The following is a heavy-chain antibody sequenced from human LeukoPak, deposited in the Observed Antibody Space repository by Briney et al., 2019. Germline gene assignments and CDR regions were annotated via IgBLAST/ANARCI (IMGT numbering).Heavy chain of an antibody. CDR2: IRSKAYGGTT. Sequence: GRSLRLSCTASGFTFGDYAMSWVRQAPGKGLEWVGFIRSKAYGGTTEYAASVKGRFTISRDDSKSIAYLQMNSLKTEDTAVYYCTRGRYDILTGYYNPLFDYWGQGTQVTVSS. CDR1: GFTFGDYA. J-gene: IGHJ4*02. D-gene: IGHD3-9*01. V-gene: IGHV3-49*04. CDR3: TRGRYDILTGYYNPLFDY.